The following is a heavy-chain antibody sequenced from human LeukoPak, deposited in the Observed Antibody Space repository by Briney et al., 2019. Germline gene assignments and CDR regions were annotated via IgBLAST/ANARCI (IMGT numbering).Heavy chain of an antibody. V-gene: IGHV3-23*01. CDR1: GFTFSSYA. J-gene: IGHJ4*02. CDR2: ISGSGGST. CDR3: ARMEESGWYYFDY. Sequence: PGGSLRLSCAASGFTFSSYAMSWVRQAPGRGLEWVSAISGSGGSTYYADSVKGRFTISRDNSKNTLYLQMNSLRAEDTAVYYCARMEESGWYYFDYWGQGTLVTVSS. D-gene: IGHD6-19*01.